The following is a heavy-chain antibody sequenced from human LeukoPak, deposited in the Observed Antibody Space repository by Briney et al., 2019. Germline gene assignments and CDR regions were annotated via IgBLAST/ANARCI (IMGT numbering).Heavy chain of an antibody. V-gene: IGHV3-30-3*01. D-gene: IGHD6-6*01. J-gene: IGHJ3*02. Sequence: GGSLRLSCAASGFTFSSYAMHWVRQAPGKGLEWVAVISYDGSNKYYADSVKGRFTISRDNSKNTLYLQTNSLRAEDTAVYYCARHGLVAARHAFDIWGQGTMVTVSS. CDR3: ARHGLVAARHAFDI. CDR1: GFTFSSYA. CDR2: ISYDGSNK.